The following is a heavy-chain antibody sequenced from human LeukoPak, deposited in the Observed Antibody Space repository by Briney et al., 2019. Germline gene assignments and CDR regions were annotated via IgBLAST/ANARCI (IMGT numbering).Heavy chain of an antibody. CDR2: INHSGST. CDR1: GGSFSGYY. Sequence: SETLSFTCAVYGGSFSGYYWSWIRQPPEKGLEWIGEINHSGSTNYNPSLKSRVTISVDTSKNQFSLKLSSVTAADTAVYYCARGPIVVVPAAIPAFDYWGQGTLVTVSS. V-gene: IGHV4-34*01. CDR3: ARGPIVVVPAAIPAFDY. D-gene: IGHD2-2*02. J-gene: IGHJ4*02.